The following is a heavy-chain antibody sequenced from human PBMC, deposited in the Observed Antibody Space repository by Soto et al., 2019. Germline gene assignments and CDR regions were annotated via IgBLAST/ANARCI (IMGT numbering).Heavy chain of an antibody. D-gene: IGHD4-17*01. Sequence: ASVKVSCKASGYTFTGYYMHWVRQAPGQGLEWMGWINPNSGGTNYAQKFQGWVTMTRDTSISTAYMELSRLRSDDTAVYYCARSPSPTVTTFPDYFDYWGQGTLVTVSS. CDR2: INPNSGGT. CDR3: ARSPSPTVTTFPDYFDY. CDR1: GYTFTGYY. V-gene: IGHV1-2*04. J-gene: IGHJ4*02.